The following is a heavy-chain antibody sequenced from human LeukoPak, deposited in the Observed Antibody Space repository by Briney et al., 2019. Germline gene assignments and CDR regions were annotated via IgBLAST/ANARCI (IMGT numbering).Heavy chain of an antibody. D-gene: IGHD3-3*02. V-gene: IGHV3-23*01. CDR1: GFTFSSYA. Sequence: GGSLRLSCAASGFTFSSYAMSWVRQAPGKGLEWVSGIPSSGPVTYYADSVKGRFTISRDHSNNSVSLQMTNLRVEDTAIYYCARGASRISWPGIDYWGQGTLVTVSS. CDR3: ARGASRISWPGIDY. J-gene: IGHJ4*02. CDR2: IPSSGPVT.